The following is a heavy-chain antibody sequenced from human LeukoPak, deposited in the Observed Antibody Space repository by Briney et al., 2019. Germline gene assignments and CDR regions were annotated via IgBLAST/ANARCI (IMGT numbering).Heavy chain of an antibody. D-gene: IGHD2-2*01. V-gene: IGHV1-18*01. J-gene: IGHJ4*02. CDR2: ISAYNGNT. CDR3: ARIARADRAPANFDY. Sequence: GASVKVSCKASGYTFTSYGISWVRQAPGQGLEWMGLISAYNGNTNYAQKLQGRVTMTTDTSTSTAYMELRSLRSDDTAVYYCARIARADRAPANFDYWGQGTLVTVSS. CDR1: GYTFTSYG.